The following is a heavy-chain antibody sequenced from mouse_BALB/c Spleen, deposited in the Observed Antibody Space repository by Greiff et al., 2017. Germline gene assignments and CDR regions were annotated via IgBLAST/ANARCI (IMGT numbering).Heavy chain of an antibody. Sequence: VQLQQSGAELVKPGASVKLSCTASGFNIKDTYMHWVKQRPEQGLEWIGRIDPANGNTKYDPKFQGKATITADTSSNTAYLQRSSLTSEDTAVYYEARPPLGAWFAYWGQGTLVTVSA. CDR2: IDPANGNT. J-gene: IGHJ3*01. CDR1: GFNIKDTY. CDR3: ARPPLGAWFAY. V-gene: IGHV14-3*02. D-gene: IGHD3-3*01.